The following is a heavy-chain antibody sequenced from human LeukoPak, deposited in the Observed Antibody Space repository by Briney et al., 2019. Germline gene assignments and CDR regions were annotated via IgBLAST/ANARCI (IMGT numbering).Heavy chain of an antibody. V-gene: IGHV5-51*01. CDR2: IYPGDSYT. J-gene: IGHJ4*02. CDR1: GYSLTSYW. CDR3: ARLFGYDFWSGYPNFDY. D-gene: IGHD3-3*01. Sequence: GESLKTSRKGPGYSLTSYWIGWVRQMPGKGLGWVGIIYPGDSYTRYSPSFQAQVTISADQSISTAYRQWSRLKASDTAMYYCARLFGYDFWSGYPNFDYWGQGTLVTVSS.